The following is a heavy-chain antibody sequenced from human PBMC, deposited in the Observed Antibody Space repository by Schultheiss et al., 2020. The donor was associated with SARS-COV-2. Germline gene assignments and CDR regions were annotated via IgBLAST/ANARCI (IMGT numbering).Heavy chain of an antibody. CDR2: IYTSGST. Sequence: SETLSLTCTVSGGSISSYYWSWIRQPAGKGLEWIGRIYTSGSTNYNPSLKSRVTISVDTSKNQFSLKLSSVTAADTAVYYCARDGLWVTTTDYWGQGTLVTVSS. D-gene: IGHD4-17*01. CDR3: ARDGLWVTTTDY. CDR1: GGSISSYY. V-gene: IGHV4-4*07. J-gene: IGHJ4*02.